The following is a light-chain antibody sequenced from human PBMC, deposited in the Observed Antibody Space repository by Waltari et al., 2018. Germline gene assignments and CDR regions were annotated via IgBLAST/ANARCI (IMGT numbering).Light chain of an antibody. CDR3: QVWDGATDQVV. Sequence: SYVLNQPPSESVAPGEAARITCGGDRIGRKSVNWYQQKPGQAPTLVIYSDSDRPAGIPERFSGYNSGNTATLTITRVEAGDEAEYYCQVWDGATDQVVFGGGTELTVL. CDR2: SDS. V-gene: IGLV3-21*04. J-gene: IGLJ2*01. CDR1: RIGRKS.